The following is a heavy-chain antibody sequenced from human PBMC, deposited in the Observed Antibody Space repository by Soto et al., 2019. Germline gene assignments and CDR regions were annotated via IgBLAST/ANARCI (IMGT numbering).Heavy chain of an antibody. Sequence: LRLSCAASGFSVSDTFMNWVRQAPGKGLEWVSVIYAGGSTSYADSVKGRFAISRDSSKNTLYLHMSSLRAEDTAVYYCVRKWFDFWGRGTLVTVSS. CDR2: IYAGGST. V-gene: IGHV3-53*01. CDR1: GFSVSDTF. J-gene: IGHJ5*01. CDR3: VRKWFDF.